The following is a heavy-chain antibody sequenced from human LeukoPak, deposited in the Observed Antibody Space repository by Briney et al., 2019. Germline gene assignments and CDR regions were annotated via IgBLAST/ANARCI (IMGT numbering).Heavy chain of an antibody. D-gene: IGHD1-14*01. CDR1: GGSISGYY. CDR2: IYYSGST. Sequence: SETLSLTCAVSGGSISGYYWSWIRQPPGKGLEWIGDIYYSGSTNYNPSLKSRVTISLDTSKNQFSLKLSSVTAADTAVYYCARGKRRTTYGTFDYWGQGTLVTVSS. CDR3: ARGKRRTTYGTFDY. V-gene: IGHV4-59*12. J-gene: IGHJ4*02.